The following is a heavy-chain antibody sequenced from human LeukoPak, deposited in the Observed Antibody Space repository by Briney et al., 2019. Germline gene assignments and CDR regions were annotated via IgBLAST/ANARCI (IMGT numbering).Heavy chain of an antibody. CDR3: ARNGPPYYFDY. Sequence: SETLSLTCAVYGGSFSGYYWSWIRQPPGKGLEWIGEINHSGSTNYNPSLKSRVTISVDTSKNQFSLKLSSVTAADTAVYYCARNGPPYYFDYWGQGTLVTVSS. V-gene: IGHV4-34*01. CDR1: GGSFSGYY. CDR2: INHSGST. J-gene: IGHJ4*02.